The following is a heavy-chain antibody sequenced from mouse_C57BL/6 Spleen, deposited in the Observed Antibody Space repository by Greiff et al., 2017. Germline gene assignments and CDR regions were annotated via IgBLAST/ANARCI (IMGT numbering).Heavy chain of an antibody. CDR2: ISSGSSTI. CDR1: GFTFSDYG. CDR3: ARTYCYGDYYFDY. Sequence: EVKLVESGGGLVKPGGSLKLSCAASGFTFSDYGMHWVRQAPEKGLEWVAYISSGSSTIYYADTVKGRFTISRDNAKNTLFLQMTSLRSEDTAMYYCARTYCYGDYYFDYWGQGTTLTVSS. D-gene: IGHD2-12*01. J-gene: IGHJ2*01. V-gene: IGHV5-17*01.